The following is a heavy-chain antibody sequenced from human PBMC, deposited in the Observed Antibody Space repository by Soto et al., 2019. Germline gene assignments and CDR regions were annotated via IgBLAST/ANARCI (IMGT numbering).Heavy chain of an antibody. V-gene: IGHV1-69*06. J-gene: IGHJ3*02. CDR3: ARSSGGYPNDPFDI. D-gene: IGHD6-19*01. CDR1: GGTFSSYA. CDR2: IIPIFGTA. Sequence: QVQLVQSGAGVKKPGSSVKVSCTASGGTFSSYAISWVRQPPGQGIEWMGGIIPIFGTANYAQKVQGRVTITADKSTSTSYMELSRLRSEDASVYYCARSSGGYPNDPFDICGQGTIGTFSA.